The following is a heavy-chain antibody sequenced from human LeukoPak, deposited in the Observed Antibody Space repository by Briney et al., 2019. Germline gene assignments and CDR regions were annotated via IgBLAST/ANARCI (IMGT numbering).Heavy chain of an antibody. D-gene: IGHD1-7*01. CDR1: GYTFTGYY. J-gene: IGHJ4*02. CDR3: ARETGTTHPLFDY. V-gene: IGHV1-2*02. Sequence: ASVKVSCKASGYTFTGYYMHWVRQAPGQGLEWMGWINPNSGGTNYAQKFQGRVTMTRDTSISTAYMELSRLRSDDTAVYYCARETGTTHPLFDYWGQGTLVTVSS. CDR2: INPNSGGT.